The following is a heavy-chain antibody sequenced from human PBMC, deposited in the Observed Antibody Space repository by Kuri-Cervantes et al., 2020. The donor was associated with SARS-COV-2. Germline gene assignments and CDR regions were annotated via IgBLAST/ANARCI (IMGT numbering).Heavy chain of an antibody. J-gene: IGHJ4*02. Sequence: ESLKISCSVSGGSISSYYWSWIRQPPGKGLEWIGYIYYSGSTNYNPSLKSRVTISVDTSKNQFSLKLSSVTAADTAVYYCARRSGYDLDFDYWGQGTLVTVSS. V-gene: IGHV4-59*08. CDR2: IYYSGST. CDR3: ARRSGYDLDFDY. CDR1: GGSISSYY. D-gene: IGHD5-12*01.